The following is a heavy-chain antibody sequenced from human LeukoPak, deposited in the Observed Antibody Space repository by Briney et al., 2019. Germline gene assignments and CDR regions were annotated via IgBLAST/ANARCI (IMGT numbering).Heavy chain of an antibody. Sequence: SETLSLTCTVSGYSISSGCYWGWIRQPPGKGLEWIGSIYHSGSTYYNPSLKSRVTISVDTSKNRFSLKLSSVTAADTAVYYCAREARYCSGGSCYEPDYWGQGTLVTVSS. CDR2: IYHSGST. V-gene: IGHV4-38-2*02. D-gene: IGHD2-15*01. J-gene: IGHJ4*02. CDR1: GYSISSGCY. CDR3: AREARYCSGGSCYEPDY.